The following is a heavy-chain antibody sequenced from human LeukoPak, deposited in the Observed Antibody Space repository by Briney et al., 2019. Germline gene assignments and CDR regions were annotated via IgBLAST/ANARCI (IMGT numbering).Heavy chain of an antibody. CDR3: ARGVLVVVPAAGAFDI. CDR2: INWNSDST. V-gene: IGHV3-20*04. CDR1: GFNFDDYG. J-gene: IGHJ3*02. Sequence: GGSLRLSCAASGFNFDDYGLTWVRQAPGKGLEWDSGINWNSDSTEYADSVKGRFTISGDNAKNSLYLQMNSLRAEDTALYYCARGVLVVVPAAGAFDIWGQGTMVTVSS. D-gene: IGHD2-2*01.